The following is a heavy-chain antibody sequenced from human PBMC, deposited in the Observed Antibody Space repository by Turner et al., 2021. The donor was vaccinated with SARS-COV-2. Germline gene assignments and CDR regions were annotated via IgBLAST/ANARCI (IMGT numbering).Heavy chain of an antibody. V-gene: IGHV4-39*02. Sequence: QVQLQESGPGLLKSSETLSLTCTVSGASLRSSSYYWGWIRQPPGKGLEWSGNRFYRGNTNYNESLKSRVTISMDTSANRFTLRLSSVTAADTAVYYCARLRVGATIYYYHGMDAWGQGTTVTVSS. J-gene: IGHJ6*02. CDR2: RFYRGNT. CDR1: GASLRSSSYY. D-gene: IGHD1-26*01. CDR3: ARLRVGATIYYYHGMDA.